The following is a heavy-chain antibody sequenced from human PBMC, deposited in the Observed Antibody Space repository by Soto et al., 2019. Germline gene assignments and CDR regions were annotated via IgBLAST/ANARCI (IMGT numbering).Heavy chain of an antibody. V-gene: IGHV1-18*01. CDR2: ISAYNGNT. CDR1: GYTFTSYG. D-gene: IGHD3-22*01. Sequence: QVQLVQSGAEVKKPGASVKVSCKASGYTFTSYGISWVRQAPGQGLEWMGWISAYNGNTNYAQKLQGRVTMTTDTSTSTAYMGLRSLRSDDTAVYYCARDRYYDSSGYYNDYWGQGTLVTVSS. CDR3: ARDRYYDSSGYYNDY. J-gene: IGHJ4*02.